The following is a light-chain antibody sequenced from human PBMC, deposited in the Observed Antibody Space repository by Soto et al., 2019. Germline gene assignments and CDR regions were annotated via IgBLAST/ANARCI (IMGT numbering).Light chain of an antibody. J-gene: IGKJ5*01. Sequence: EIVLTQSPATLSLSPGESATLSCRASRSVSNYLAWYQQKPGQAPRLLIYDASSRPTDIPARFSGSGSGTDFTLTISSLEPEDFAPDYCQQRSNWPITFGQGTRLEIK. CDR3: QQRSNWPIT. CDR1: RSVSNY. V-gene: IGKV3-11*01. CDR2: DAS.